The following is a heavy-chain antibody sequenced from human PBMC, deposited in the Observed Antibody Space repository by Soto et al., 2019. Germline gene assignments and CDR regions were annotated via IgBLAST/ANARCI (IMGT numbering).Heavy chain of an antibody. Sequence: QVQLVQSGAEVKKPGASVKVSCKASGYTFTSYAMHWVRQAPGQRLEWMGWINAGNGNTKYSQKFQGIVTITRDTSASTAYMELSSLRSEDTAVYYCELYYYDSSGYQRGHWYFDLWGRGTLVTVSS. CDR3: ELYYYDSSGYQRGHWYFDL. D-gene: IGHD3-22*01. CDR1: GYTFTSYA. CDR2: INAGNGNT. J-gene: IGHJ2*01. V-gene: IGHV1-3*01.